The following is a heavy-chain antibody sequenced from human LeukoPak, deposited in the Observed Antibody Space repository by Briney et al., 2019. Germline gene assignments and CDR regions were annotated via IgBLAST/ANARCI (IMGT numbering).Heavy chain of an antibody. D-gene: IGHD3-22*01. J-gene: IGHJ3*02. CDR1: GYTFTSYD. Sequence: GASVKVSCKASGYTFTSYDINWVRQATGQGLEWMGWINPKSGVTKYAQKFQGRVTMTRDTSISTAYMELSRLRSDDAAVYYCARGGDYYDSSGYPDDAFDIWGQGTMVIVSS. CDR2: INPKSGVT. V-gene: IGHV1-2*02. CDR3: ARGGDYYDSSGYPDDAFDI.